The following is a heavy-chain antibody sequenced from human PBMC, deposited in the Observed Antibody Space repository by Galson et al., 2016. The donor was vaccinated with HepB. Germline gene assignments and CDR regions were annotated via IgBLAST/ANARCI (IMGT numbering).Heavy chain of an antibody. V-gene: IGHV3-23*01. D-gene: IGHD3/OR15-3a*01. CDR3: VKDPVASSGTGWFDS. CDR1: VFTFSNFA. Sequence: YLRLSCAASVFTFSNFAMSWVSQSPKTGRGWVSSISHNGEMTYDAGLVEGRFTIARDNANNTVYLKMNSLKAGDPAVDYCVKDPVASSGTGWFDSWGQGNLVTVSS. CDR2: ISHNGEMT. J-gene: IGHJ5*01.